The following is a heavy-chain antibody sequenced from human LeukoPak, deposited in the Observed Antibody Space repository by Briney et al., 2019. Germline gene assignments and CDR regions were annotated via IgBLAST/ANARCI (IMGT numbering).Heavy chain of an antibody. CDR3: AKDKDGYNDY. CDR2: ISYDGSNK. D-gene: IGHD5-24*01. J-gene: IGHJ4*02. CDR1: GFTLSSYG. V-gene: IGHV3-30*18. Sequence: GGSLRLSCAASGFTLSSYGMHWVRQAPGKGLEWVAVISYDGSNKYYADSVKGRFTISRDNSKNTLYLQMNSLRAEDTAVYYCAKDKDGYNDYWGQGTLVTVSS.